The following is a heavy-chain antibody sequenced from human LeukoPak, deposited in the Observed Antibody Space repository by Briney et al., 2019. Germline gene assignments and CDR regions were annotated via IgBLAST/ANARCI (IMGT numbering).Heavy chain of an antibody. CDR2: IYYSGST. CDR1: GGSISSYY. Sequence: SETLSLTCTVSGGSISSYYWSWIRQPPGKGLEWIGYIYYSGSTNYNPSLKSRVTISVDTSKNQFSLKLSSVTAADTAAYYCARLIFGTRGTPRFDPWGQGTLVTVSS. CDR3: ARLIFGTRGTPRFDP. J-gene: IGHJ5*02. V-gene: IGHV4-59*01. D-gene: IGHD3/OR15-3a*01.